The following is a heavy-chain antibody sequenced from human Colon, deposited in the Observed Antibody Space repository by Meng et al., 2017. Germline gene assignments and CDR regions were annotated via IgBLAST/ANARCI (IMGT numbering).Heavy chain of an antibody. Sequence: GESLKISCAASGFTFSSYGMHWVRQAPGKGLEWVAVISYDGSNKYYADSVKGRFTISRDNSKNTLYLQMNSLRAEDTAVYYCVGSYFDYWGQGTLVTVSS. CDR3: VGSYFDY. CDR1: GFTFSSYG. CDR2: ISYDGSNK. V-gene: IGHV3-30*01. D-gene: IGHD1-26*01. J-gene: IGHJ4*02.